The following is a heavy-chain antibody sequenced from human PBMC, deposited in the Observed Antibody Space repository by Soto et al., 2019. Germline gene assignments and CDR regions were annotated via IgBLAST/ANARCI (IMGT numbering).Heavy chain of an antibody. Sequence: QVQLVQSGAEVKKPGSSVKVSCKASGGTFSSYAISWVRQAPGQGLELMGGIIPIFGTANYAQKFQGRVTITADESTSTAYMELSSLRSEDTAVYYCARDTTMVRGVIIFGYFDYWGQGTLVTVSS. D-gene: IGHD3-10*01. CDR1: GGTFSSYA. J-gene: IGHJ4*02. CDR2: IIPIFGTA. V-gene: IGHV1-69*01. CDR3: ARDTTMVRGVIIFGYFDY.